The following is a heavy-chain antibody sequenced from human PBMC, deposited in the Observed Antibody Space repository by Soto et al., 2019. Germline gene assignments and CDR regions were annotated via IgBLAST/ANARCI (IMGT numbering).Heavy chain of an antibody. J-gene: IGHJ4*02. CDR2: IDSDGSDT. V-gene: IGHV3-74*01. CDR3: IRGHIGRGIDY. CDR1: GFMFSSYW. Sequence: GGSLRLSCAASGFMFSSYWMHWVRQAPGKGPVWVSHIDSDGSDTTYADSVKGRFTISRDNAKNTLYLQMNSLRAEDTAVYYCIRGHIGRGIDYWDMGTLVTVSS. D-gene: IGHD5-12*01.